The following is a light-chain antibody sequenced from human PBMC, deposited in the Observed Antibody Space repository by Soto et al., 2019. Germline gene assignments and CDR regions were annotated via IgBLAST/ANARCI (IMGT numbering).Light chain of an antibody. CDR2: AAS. CDR1: QSISSSY. Sequence: EIVLTQSPGTLSLSPGERATLSCRASQSISSSYLAWYQQKPGQAPRLLIYAASSRATGIPDRFSGSVSGTDFTLTISRLEPEDFAVYYCQQYGSSSYTFGQGTQWEIK. J-gene: IGKJ2*01. V-gene: IGKV3-20*01. CDR3: QQYGSSSYT.